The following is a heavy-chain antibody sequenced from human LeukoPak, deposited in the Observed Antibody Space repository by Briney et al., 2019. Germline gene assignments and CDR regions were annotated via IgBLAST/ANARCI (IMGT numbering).Heavy chain of an antibody. V-gene: IGHV1-2*02. D-gene: IGHD3-22*01. CDR3: AREGTYYYDSSGYGDAFDI. CDR2: INPNSGGT. CDR1: GYTFTGYY. Sequence: ASVKVSCKASGYTFTGYYMYWVCQTPGQGLEWMGWINPNSGGTNYAQKFQGRVTMTRDTSIRTAYMELSRLRSDDTGVYCCAREGTYYYDSSGYGDAFDIWGQGTMVTVSS. J-gene: IGHJ3*02.